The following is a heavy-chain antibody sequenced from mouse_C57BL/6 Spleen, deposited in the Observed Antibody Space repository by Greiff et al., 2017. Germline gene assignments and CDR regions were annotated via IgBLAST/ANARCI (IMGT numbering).Heavy chain of an antibody. CDR2: IWSGGST. J-gene: IGHJ2*01. D-gene: IGHD2-1*01. CDR1: GFSLTSYG. V-gene: IGHV2-2*01. Sequence: VMLVESGPGLVQPSQSLSITCTVSGFSLTSYGVHWVRQSPGKGLEWLGVIWSGGSTDNNAAFISRLSISKDNSKSQVLLKMNSLQAYDTAIYYCSRGNYPYYFDYWGQGTTLTVSS. CDR3: SRGNYPYYFDY.